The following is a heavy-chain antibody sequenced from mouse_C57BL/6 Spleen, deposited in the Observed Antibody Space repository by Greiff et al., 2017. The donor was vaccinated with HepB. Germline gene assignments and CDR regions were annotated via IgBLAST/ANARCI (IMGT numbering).Heavy chain of an antibody. CDR2: IDPSDSYT. CDR1: GYTFTSYW. D-gene: IGHD1-1*01. J-gene: IGHJ1*03. CDR3: ARHYGSSIYWYFDV. Sequence: QVQLQQPGAELVKPGASVKLSCKASGYTFTSYWMQWVKQRPGQGLEWIGEIDPSDSYTNYNQKFKGKATLTVDTSSSTAYMRLSSLTSEDSAVYYCARHYGSSIYWYFDVWGTGTTVTVSS. V-gene: IGHV1-50*01.